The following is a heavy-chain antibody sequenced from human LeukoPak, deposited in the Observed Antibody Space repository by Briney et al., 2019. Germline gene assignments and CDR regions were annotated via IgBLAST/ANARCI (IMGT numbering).Heavy chain of an antibody. CDR2: IYYSGST. V-gene: IGHV4-61*10. CDR3: ARVTGYMIEDYFDS. CDR1: GASLSSGSYY. Sequence: PSETLSLTCTVSGASLSSGSYYWSWIRQPAGKGLEWIGYIYYSGSTNYNPSLKSRVTISVDRSKNQFSLKLRSVTAADTAVYYCARVTGYMIEDYFDSWGQGTLVTVSS. J-gene: IGHJ4*02. D-gene: IGHD3-22*01.